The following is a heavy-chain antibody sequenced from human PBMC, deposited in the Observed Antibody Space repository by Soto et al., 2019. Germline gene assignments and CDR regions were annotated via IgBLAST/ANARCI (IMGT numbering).Heavy chain of an antibody. CDR2: ISSSSSYI. CDR1: GFTFSSYS. V-gene: IGHV3-21*01. Sequence: GGSLRLSCAASGFTFSSYSMNWVRQAPGKGLEWVSSISSSSSYIYYADSVKGRFTISRDNAKNSLYLQMNSLRAEDTAVYYCARVSTDVSWNPNWFDPWGQGTLVTVSS. D-gene: IGHD1-1*01. CDR3: ARVSTDVSWNPNWFDP. J-gene: IGHJ5*02.